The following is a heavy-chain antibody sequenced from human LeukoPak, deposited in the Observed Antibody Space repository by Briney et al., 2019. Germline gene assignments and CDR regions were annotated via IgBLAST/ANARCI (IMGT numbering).Heavy chain of an antibody. V-gene: IGHV3-30-3*01. CDR1: GFXFSAFA. CDR3: ARGTTDIVAEISDAFDI. CDR2: ISYDASNK. J-gene: IGHJ3*02. Sequence: GGSLRLSCAASGFXFSAFAIHWARQAPGKGLEWVAAISYDASNKYYAVSVRGRFTISRDNSRNTLFLQMNSLRADDTAVYYCARGTTDIVAEISDAFDIWGQGTVVTASS. D-gene: IGHD5-12*01.